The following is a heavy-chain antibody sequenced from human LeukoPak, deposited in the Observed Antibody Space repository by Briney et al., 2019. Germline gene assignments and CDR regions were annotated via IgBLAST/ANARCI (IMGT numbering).Heavy chain of an antibody. Sequence: GESLEISCKGSGYIFTSYWIGWVRQMPGKGLEWMGIIYPGDSDTRYSPSFQGQVTISADKSISTAYLQWSSLKASDTAMYYCARNVDTATNEYYFDYWGQGTLVTVSS. D-gene: IGHD5-18*01. J-gene: IGHJ4*02. CDR2: IYPGDSDT. CDR1: GYIFTSYW. V-gene: IGHV5-51*01. CDR3: ARNVDTATNEYYFDY.